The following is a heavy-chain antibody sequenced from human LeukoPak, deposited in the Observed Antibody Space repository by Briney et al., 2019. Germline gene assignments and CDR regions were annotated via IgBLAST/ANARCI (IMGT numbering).Heavy chain of an antibody. CDR2: INPNSGGT. Sequence: ASVKVSCKASGYTFTGYYMHWVRQAPGQGLEWMGWINPNSGGTSYAQKFQGRVTMTRDTSTSTVYMELSSLRSEDTAVYYCARDGITIFGETDYWGQGTLVTVSS. V-gene: IGHV1-2*02. CDR3: ARDGITIFGETDY. J-gene: IGHJ4*02. CDR1: GYTFTGYY. D-gene: IGHD3-3*01.